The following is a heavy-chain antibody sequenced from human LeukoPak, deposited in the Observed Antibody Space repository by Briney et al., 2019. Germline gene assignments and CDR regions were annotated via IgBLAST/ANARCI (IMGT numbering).Heavy chain of an antibody. V-gene: IGHV4-34*01. Sequence: SQTLSLTCAIYGGSFGSHSWSWIRQPPGKGLEWVGEINQSGSTNYNPSLKSRVTISVDTSKNQFSLKLSSVTAADTAVYYCARGLVDRKQQLVSSEFDYWGQGTLVTVSS. CDR2: INQSGST. CDR1: GGSFGSHS. D-gene: IGHD6-13*01. J-gene: IGHJ4*02. CDR3: ARGLVDRKQQLVSSEFDY.